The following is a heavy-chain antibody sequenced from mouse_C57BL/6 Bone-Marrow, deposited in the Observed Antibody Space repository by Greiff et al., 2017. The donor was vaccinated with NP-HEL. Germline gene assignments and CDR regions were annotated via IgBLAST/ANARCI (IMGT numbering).Heavy chain of an antibody. CDR2: IDPSDSYT. CDR3: TRNYCGSSDGFDY. D-gene: IGHD1-1*01. J-gene: IGHJ4*01. CDR1: GYTFTSYW. V-gene: IGHV1-69*01. Sequence: QVQLQQPGAELVMPGASVKLSCKASGYTFTSYWMHWVKQRPGQGLEWIGEIDPSDSYTNYNQKFKGKATLTVDKSSSTAYMQLSSLTSEDSAVYYCTRNYCGSSDGFDYWGQGTSVTVSS.